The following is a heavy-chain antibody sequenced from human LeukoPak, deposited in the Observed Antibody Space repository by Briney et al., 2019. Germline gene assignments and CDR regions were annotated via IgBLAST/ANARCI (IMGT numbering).Heavy chain of an antibody. Sequence: ASVKVSCKASGYTFTSYDINWVRQTPGQGLEWMGWISAYNGNTNYAQKLQGRVTMTTDTSTSTAYMELRSLRSDDTAVYYCASTGYGGNPFDYWGQGTLVTVSS. CDR2: ISAYNGNT. J-gene: IGHJ4*02. D-gene: IGHD4-23*01. V-gene: IGHV1-18*01. CDR1: GYTFTSYD. CDR3: ASTGYGGNPFDY.